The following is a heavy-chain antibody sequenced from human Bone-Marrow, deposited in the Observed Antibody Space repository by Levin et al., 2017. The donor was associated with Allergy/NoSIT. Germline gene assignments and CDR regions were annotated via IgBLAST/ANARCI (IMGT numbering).Heavy chain of an antibody. J-gene: IGHJ4*02. Sequence: SGPTLVKPTQTLTLTCTFSGFSLSTGGVGVAWVRQPPGKALEWLALIYWNDDKRYSPSLKNRLTITKDTSKNQVILTMTNMDPMDTATYYCAHRRVIDWGNFPFDYWGQGTLVTVSS. D-gene: IGHD3-16*01. CDR3: AHRRVIDWGNFPFDY. V-gene: IGHV2-5*01. CDR1: GFSLSTGGVG. CDR2: IYWNDDK.